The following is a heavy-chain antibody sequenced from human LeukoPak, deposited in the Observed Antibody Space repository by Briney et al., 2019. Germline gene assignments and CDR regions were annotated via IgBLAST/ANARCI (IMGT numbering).Heavy chain of an antibody. J-gene: IGHJ4*02. CDR3: ARAPTVLVGYCSSSSCQADY. CDR2: IDPSSTYI. D-gene: IGHD2-2*01. CDR1: GFTVSSNY. V-gene: IGHV3-21*01. Sequence: GGSLRLSCAASGFTVSSNYMSWVRQAPGKGLEWVSAIDPSSTYIYYADSVKGRFTISRDNAENSLYLQMNSLRVEDTAVYYCARAPTVLVGYCSSSSCQADYWGQGTLVTVSS.